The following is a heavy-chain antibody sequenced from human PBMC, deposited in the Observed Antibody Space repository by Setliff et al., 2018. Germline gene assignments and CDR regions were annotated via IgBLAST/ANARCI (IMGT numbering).Heavy chain of an antibody. CDR2: IYTSGST. CDR3: ARGGDSYGLGGFPLDY. Sequence: SETLSLTCTVAGGSISRGSYDWSWIRQPAGKGLEWIGRIYTSGSTNYNPSLKSRVTISVDTSKNQFSLKLSSVTAADTAVYYCARGGDSYGLGGFPLDYWGQGTLVTVSS. V-gene: IGHV4-61*02. CDR1: GGSISRGSYD. D-gene: IGHD5-18*01. J-gene: IGHJ4*02.